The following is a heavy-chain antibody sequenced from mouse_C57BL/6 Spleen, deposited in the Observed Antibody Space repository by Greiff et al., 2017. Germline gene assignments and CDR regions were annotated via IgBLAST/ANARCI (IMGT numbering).Heavy chain of an antibody. CDR3: ASLTTVVGGYFDV. J-gene: IGHJ1*03. V-gene: IGHV2-2*01. CDR2: IWSGGST. CDR1: GFSLTSSG. D-gene: IGHD1-1*01. Sequence: VQGVESGPGLVQPSQSLSITCTVSGFSLTSSGVHWVRQSPGKGLEWLGVIWSGGSTDYNAAFISRLSISKDNSKSQVFFKMNSLQADDTAIYYCASLTTVVGGYFDVWGTGTTVTVSS.